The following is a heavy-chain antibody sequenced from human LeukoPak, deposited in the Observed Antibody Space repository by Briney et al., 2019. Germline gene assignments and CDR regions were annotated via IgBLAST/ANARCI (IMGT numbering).Heavy chain of an antibody. Sequence: GGSLRLSCAASGFTFSSYGMSWVRQSPGRGLEYVSAINYNGGPTYYADSVKGRFTISRDNSKNTLYLQMASLRDEDMGVYYCARVGPATAFDYWGQGTQVTVSS. V-gene: IGHV3-64*02. CDR2: INYNGGPT. J-gene: IGHJ4*02. CDR3: ARVGPATAFDY. CDR1: GFTFSSYG.